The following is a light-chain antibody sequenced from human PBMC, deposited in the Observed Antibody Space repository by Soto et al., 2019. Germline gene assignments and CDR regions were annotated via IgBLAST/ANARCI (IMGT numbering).Light chain of an antibody. CDR2: GAS. CDR1: QNINSW. Sequence: DIQMTQSPSTLSASVGDRVIITCRASQNINSWLAWYQQKPGQAPKLLIYGASNLQSGVPSRFIGSGYATDFSLTISSLQPEDFATYYCQQTYKNSWTFGPGTKVDIK. J-gene: IGKJ3*01. CDR3: QQTYKNSWT. V-gene: IGKV1-39*01.